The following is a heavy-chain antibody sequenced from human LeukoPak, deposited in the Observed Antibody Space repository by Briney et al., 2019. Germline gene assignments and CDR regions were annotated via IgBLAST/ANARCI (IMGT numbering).Heavy chain of an antibody. CDR1: GFTFSSYA. CDR3: ARELYGGIDY. D-gene: IGHD4-23*01. CDR2: ISGSGVST. J-gene: IGHJ4*02. Sequence: QPGGSLRLSCAASGFTFSSYAMSWVRQAPGKGLEWVSVISGSGVSTYYADSVKGRFTISRDNSKNTLFLQMNGLRAEDTAVYYCARELYGGIDYWGQGTLVTVSS. V-gene: IGHV3-23*01.